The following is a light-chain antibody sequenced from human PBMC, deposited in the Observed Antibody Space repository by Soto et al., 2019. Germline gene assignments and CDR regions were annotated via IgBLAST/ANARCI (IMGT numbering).Light chain of an antibody. CDR1: QSVSSY. V-gene: IGKV3-11*01. CDR3: QQRSNWPIT. CDR2: DAS. Sequence: YPAPLSVSPGERATLSCSASQSVSSYLAWYQQKPGQAPRLLIYDASNRATGIPARFSGSGSGTDFTLTISSLEPEDFAVYYCQQRSNWPITFGQGTRLEIK. J-gene: IGKJ5*01.